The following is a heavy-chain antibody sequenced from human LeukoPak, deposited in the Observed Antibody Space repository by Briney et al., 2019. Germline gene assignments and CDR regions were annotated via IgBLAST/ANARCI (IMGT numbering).Heavy chain of an antibody. V-gene: IGHV3-21*01. CDR3: ARDSVATMRFDY. CDR1: GFTFSSYS. Sequence: GGSLGLSCAASGFTFSSYSMNWVRQAPGKGLEWVSSISSSSSYIYYADSVKGRFTISRDNAKNSLYLQMNSLRAEDTAVYYCARDSVATMRFDYWGQGTLVTVSS. CDR2: ISSSSSYI. D-gene: IGHD5-12*01. J-gene: IGHJ4*02.